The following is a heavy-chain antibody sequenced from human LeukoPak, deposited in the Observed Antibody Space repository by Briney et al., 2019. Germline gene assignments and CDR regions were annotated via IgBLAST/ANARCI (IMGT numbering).Heavy chain of an antibody. CDR2: ISYDGSNK. CDR1: GFTFSSYA. D-gene: IGHD5-12*01. Sequence: GGSLRLSCAASGFTFSSYAMHWVRQAPGKGLEWVAVISYDGSNKYYADSVKGRFTISRDNSKNTLYLQMNSLRSEDTAVYYCASSYSGYDQYYFDYWGQGTLVTVSS. V-gene: IGHV3-30*04. J-gene: IGHJ4*02. CDR3: ASSYSGYDQYYFDY.